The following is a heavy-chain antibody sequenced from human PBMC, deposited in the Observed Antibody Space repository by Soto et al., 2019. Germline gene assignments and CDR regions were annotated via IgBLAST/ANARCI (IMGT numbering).Heavy chain of an antibody. Sequence: QVQLVQSGAEVKKPGASVKVSCKASGYTFTGYYMHWVRQAPGQGLEWMGWINPNSGGTNYAQKFQGRVTRTRDTSISTAYMELSRLRSDDTAVYYCARLGYCSSTSCSYYYGMDVWGQGTTVTVSS. D-gene: IGHD2-2*03. J-gene: IGHJ6*02. V-gene: IGHV1-2*02. CDR2: INPNSGGT. CDR3: ARLGYCSSTSCSYYYGMDV. CDR1: GYTFTGYY.